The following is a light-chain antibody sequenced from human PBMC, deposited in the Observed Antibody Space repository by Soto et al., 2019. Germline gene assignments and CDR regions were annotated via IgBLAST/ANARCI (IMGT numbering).Light chain of an antibody. CDR2: AAS. CDR1: QSISSY. CDR3: QQHSNWPGT. J-gene: IGKJ1*01. V-gene: IGKV1-39*01. Sequence: DIQMTQSPSSLSASLGERVTITCRAGQSISSYLNWYQQKPGKAPKLLIYAASSLQSGVPSRFSGSGSGTDFTLTISSLEPKDFAVYYCQQHSNWPGTFGQGTKVDIK.